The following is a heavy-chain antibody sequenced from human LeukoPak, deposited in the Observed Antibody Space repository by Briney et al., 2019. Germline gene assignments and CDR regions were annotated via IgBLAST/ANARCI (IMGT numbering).Heavy chain of an antibody. J-gene: IGHJ6*04. Sequence: GGSLRLSCAASGFTFSRYWMHWVRQAPGKGLVWVSRIHSDGSSTSYADSVKGRVTISRDNAKNTLYLQMDSLRVEDTAVYYCAELGITMIGGVWGKGTTVTISS. V-gene: IGHV3-74*01. CDR2: IHSDGSST. CDR3: AELGITMIGGV. D-gene: IGHD3-10*02. CDR1: GFTFSRYW.